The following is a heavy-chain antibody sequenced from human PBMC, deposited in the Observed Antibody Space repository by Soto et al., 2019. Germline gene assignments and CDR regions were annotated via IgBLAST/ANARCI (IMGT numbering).Heavy chain of an antibody. V-gene: IGHV1-2*02. D-gene: IGHD5-12*01. CDR2: INPNSGGT. CDR3: ARATPAVVATKVGWFDP. CDR1: GYTFTGYY. J-gene: IGHJ5*02. Sequence: QVQLVQSGAEVKKPGASVKVSCKASGYTFTGYYMHWVRQAPGQGLEWMGWINPNSGGTNYAQKFQGRVTMTRDTSISTAYMELSRLRSDDTAVYYCARATPAVVATKVGWFDPWGQGTLVTVSS.